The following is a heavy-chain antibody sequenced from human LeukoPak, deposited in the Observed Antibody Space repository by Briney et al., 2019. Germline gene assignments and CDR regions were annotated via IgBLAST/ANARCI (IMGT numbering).Heavy chain of an antibody. Sequence: SGTLSLTCTVSGGSISNYYWNWFRQPPGKGLEWIGYIYYSGSTNYNPSLKSRVSISVDTSKNQFSLRLTSVTAADTALYYCARGVSPRDWFDPWGQGTLVTVSS. J-gene: IGHJ5*02. CDR1: GGSISNYY. V-gene: IGHV4-59*01. CDR3: ARGVSPRDWFDP. CDR2: IYYSGST.